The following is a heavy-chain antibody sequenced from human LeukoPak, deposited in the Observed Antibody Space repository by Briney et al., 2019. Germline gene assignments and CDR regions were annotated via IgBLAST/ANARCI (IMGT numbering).Heavy chain of an antibody. Sequence: QPGRSLRLSCSASGFTFDNYAMHWVRQAPMKGLEWVASINWRSDEIGYADSVKGRFTISRDNAKNSLYLQMNSLRAEDTALYFCARDATTEPGTVYMDVWGKGTTVTISS. CDR3: ARDATTEPGTVYMDV. CDR1: GFTFDNYA. D-gene: IGHD6-13*01. V-gene: IGHV3-9*01. J-gene: IGHJ6*03. CDR2: INWRSDEI.